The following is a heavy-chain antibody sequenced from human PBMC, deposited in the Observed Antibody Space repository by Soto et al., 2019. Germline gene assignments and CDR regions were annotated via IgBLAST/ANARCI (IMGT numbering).Heavy chain of an antibody. CDR3: VRGPLSRLRPYWYFDL. D-gene: IGHD2-15*01. J-gene: IGHJ2*01. Sequence: GASVKVSCKASGYTFTSYDINWVRQATGQGLEWMGWMNPNSGNTGYAQKFQGRVTMTRNTSISTAYMELSSLRSEDTAVYYCVRGPLSRLRPYWYFDLWGRGTLVTVSS. V-gene: IGHV1-8*01. CDR2: MNPNSGNT. CDR1: GYTFTSYD.